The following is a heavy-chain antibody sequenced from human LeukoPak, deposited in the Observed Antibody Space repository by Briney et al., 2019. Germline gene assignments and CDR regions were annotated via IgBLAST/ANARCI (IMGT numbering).Heavy chain of an antibody. V-gene: IGHV3-30*02. CDR3: AKSQARGYYDSSGLDY. J-gene: IGHJ4*02. CDR2: IRYDGSNK. CDR1: GFTFSSYG. Sequence: GGSLRLSCAASGFTFSSYGMHWVRQAPGKGLEWVAFIRYDGSNKYYADSVKGRFTIFRDNSKNTLYLQMNSLRAEDTAVYYCAKSQARGYYDSSGLDYWGQGTLVTVSS. D-gene: IGHD3-22*01.